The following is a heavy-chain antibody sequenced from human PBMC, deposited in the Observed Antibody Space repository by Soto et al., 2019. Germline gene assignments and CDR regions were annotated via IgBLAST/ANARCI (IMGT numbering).Heavy chain of an antibody. D-gene: IGHD3-22*01. CDR1: GGSISSGGYY. CDR3: ASRRYYYDSSGYRPFDY. J-gene: IGHJ4*02. CDR2: IYHSGST. V-gene: IGHV4-30-2*01. Sequence: TSETLSLTCTVSGGSISSGGYYWSWIRQHPGKGREWIGYIYHSGSTYYNPSLKSRVTISVDRSKNQVSLKLSSVTAADTAVYYCASRRYYYDSSGYRPFDYWGQGTLVNVSS.